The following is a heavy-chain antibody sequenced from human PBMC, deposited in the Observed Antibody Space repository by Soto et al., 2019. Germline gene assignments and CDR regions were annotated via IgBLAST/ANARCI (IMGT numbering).Heavy chain of an antibody. Sequence: GGSLRLSCAASGFTFSSYAMSWVRQAPGKGLEWVSAISGSGGSTYYADSVKGRFTISRDNSKNTLYLQMNSLRAEDTAVYYCAKDGDTAMVTENPYYYYYGMDVWGRGTTVTVSS. D-gene: IGHD5-18*01. J-gene: IGHJ6*02. CDR1: GFTFSSYA. CDR3: AKDGDTAMVTENPYYYYYGMDV. CDR2: ISGSGGST. V-gene: IGHV3-23*01.